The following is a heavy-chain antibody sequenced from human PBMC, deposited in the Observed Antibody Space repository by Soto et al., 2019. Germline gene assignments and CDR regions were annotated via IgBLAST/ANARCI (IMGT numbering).Heavy chain of an antibody. Sequence: QVQLVESGGGVVQPGRSLRLSCAASGFTFSNYGVNWVRQPLGKGLEWVAVISNDGSTQYYADSVKRRFTISRDNSKNTLSLQMNSLRAEDTAVYYCHLDEYGDFWRHGPLVTVSS. V-gene: IGHV3-30*03. CDR2: ISNDGSTQ. D-gene: IGHD1-1*01. J-gene: IGHJ4*01. CDR1: GFTFSNYG. CDR3: HLDEYGDF.